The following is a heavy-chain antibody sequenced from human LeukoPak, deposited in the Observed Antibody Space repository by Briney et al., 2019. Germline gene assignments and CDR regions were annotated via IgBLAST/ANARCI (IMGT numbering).Heavy chain of an antibody. D-gene: IGHD3-10*01. V-gene: IGHV1-69*13. Sequence: ASRKVSCKASGGTFSSYAISWVRQAPGQGLEWMGGIIPIFGTANYAQKFQGRVTITADESTSTAYMELSSLRSEDTAVYYCARTRPNYYYGSGSYYTPFDYWGQGTLVTVPS. CDR2: IIPIFGTA. J-gene: IGHJ4*02. CDR3: ARTRPNYYYGSGSYYTPFDY. CDR1: GGTFSSYA.